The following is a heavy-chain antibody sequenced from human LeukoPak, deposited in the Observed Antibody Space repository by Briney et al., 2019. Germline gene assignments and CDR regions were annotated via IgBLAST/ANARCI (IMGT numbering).Heavy chain of an antibody. V-gene: IGHV1-18*01. CDR2: ISAYNGNT. CDR1: GYTFTSYG. CDR3: ASGDMTYYYDSSGYNFDY. J-gene: IGHJ4*02. Sequence: ASVKVSCKASGYTFTSYGISRVRQAPGQGLEWMGWISAYNGNTNYAQKLQGRVTMTTDTSTSTAYMELRSLRSDDTAVYYCASGDMTYYYDSSGYNFDYWGQGTLVTVSS. D-gene: IGHD3-22*01.